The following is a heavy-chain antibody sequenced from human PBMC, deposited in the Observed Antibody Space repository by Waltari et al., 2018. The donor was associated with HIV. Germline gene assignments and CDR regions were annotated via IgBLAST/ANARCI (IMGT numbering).Heavy chain of an antibody. CDR3: ATGGGTTSIQLYDLDV. CDR1: GYTLTELS. Sequence: QVQLIQSGAEVKKPGASVKVSCKVFGYTLTELSMHWVRQAPGKGLEWMGVFDPEDDETSYAQKFQGRVTMTEDTSTDSAYMELSSLTSEDTAVYYCATGGGTTSIQLYDLDVWGQGTTVTVSS. CDR2: FDPEDDET. V-gene: IGHV1-24*01. D-gene: IGHD1-26*01. J-gene: IGHJ6*02.